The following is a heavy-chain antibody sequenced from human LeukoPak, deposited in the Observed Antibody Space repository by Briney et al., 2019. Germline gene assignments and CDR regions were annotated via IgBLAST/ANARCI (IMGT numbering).Heavy chain of an antibody. CDR3: TRGKMATIPDY. D-gene: IGHD5-24*01. CDR2: IRSKAYGGTT. CDR1: GFTFGDYA. J-gene: IGHJ4*02. V-gene: IGHV3-49*04. Sequence: PGGSLRPSCTASGFTFGDYAMSWVRRAPGKGLEWVGFIRSKAYGGTTEYAASVKGRFTISRDDSKSIAYLQMNSLKTEDTAVYYCTRGKMATIPDYWGQGTLVTVSS.